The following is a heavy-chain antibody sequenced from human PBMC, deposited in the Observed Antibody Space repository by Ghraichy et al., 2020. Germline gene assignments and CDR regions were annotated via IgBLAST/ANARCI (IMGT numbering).Heavy chain of an antibody. CDR1: GFSFSTYW. V-gene: IGHV3-7*03. Sequence: LSLTREASGFSFSTYWMSWVRQAPGKGLEWVANIKEDGSEDYYVDSVKGRFTISRDNAKKSLYLQMNSLRLEDTAVYFCARDEAGYDSWGQGTLVTVSS. CDR2: IKEDGSED. D-gene: IGHD5-12*01. CDR3: ARDEAGYDS. J-gene: IGHJ5*01.